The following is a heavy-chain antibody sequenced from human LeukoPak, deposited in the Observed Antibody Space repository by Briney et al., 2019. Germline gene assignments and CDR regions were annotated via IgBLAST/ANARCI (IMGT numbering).Heavy chain of an antibody. V-gene: IGHV3-21*01. CDR3: ARSSSWYVYGY. CDR1: GFTFSSYS. CDR2: ISSSSSCI. Sequence: GGSLRLSCAASGFTFSSYSMNWVRQAPGKGLEWVSSISSSSSCIYYADSVKGRFTISRDNAKNPLYLQMNSLRAEDTAVYYCARSSSWYVYGYWGQGTLVTVSS. D-gene: IGHD6-13*01. J-gene: IGHJ4*02.